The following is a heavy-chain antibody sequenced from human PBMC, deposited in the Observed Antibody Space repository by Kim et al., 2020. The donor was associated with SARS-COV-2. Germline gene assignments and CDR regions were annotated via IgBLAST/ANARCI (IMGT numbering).Heavy chain of an antibody. V-gene: IGHV3-33*05. D-gene: IGHD2-2*01. CDR3: ARDRVVPAAIRGGDFDY. CDR2: ISYDGSNK. CDR1: GFTFSSYG. J-gene: IGHJ4*02. Sequence: GGSLRLSCAASGFTFSSYGMHWVRQAPGKGLEWVAVISYDGSNKYYADSVKGRFTISRDNSKNTLYLQMNSLRAEDTAVYYCARDRVVPAAIRGGDFDYWGQGTLVTVSS.